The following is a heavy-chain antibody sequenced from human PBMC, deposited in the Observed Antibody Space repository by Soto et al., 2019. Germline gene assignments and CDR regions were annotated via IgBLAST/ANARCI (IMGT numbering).Heavy chain of an antibody. J-gene: IGHJ3*02. V-gene: IGHV3-21*01. D-gene: IGHD3-10*01. CDR1: GFTFSSYS. CDR3: ARAAFYGSGSHAAFDI. Sequence: GGSLRLSCAASGFTFSSYSMNWVRQAPGQGLEWVSSISSSSSYIYYADLVKGRFTISRDNAKNSLYLQMNTLRAEDPAVYYCARAAFYGSGSHAAFDIWGQGTMVTVSS. CDR2: ISSSSSYI.